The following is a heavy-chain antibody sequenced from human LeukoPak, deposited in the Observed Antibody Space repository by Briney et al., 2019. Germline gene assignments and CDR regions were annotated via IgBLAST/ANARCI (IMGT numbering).Heavy chain of an antibody. Sequence: PSETLSLTCTVSGGSISSYYWSWIRQPAGKGLEWIGRTYTSGSTNYNPSLKSRVTMSVDTSKNQFSLKLSSVTAADAAVYYCARVATTRTTLYYFDYWGQGTLVTVSS. CDR2: TYTSGST. J-gene: IGHJ4*02. V-gene: IGHV4-4*07. CDR3: ARVATTRTTLYYFDY. D-gene: IGHD4-11*01. CDR1: GGSISSYY.